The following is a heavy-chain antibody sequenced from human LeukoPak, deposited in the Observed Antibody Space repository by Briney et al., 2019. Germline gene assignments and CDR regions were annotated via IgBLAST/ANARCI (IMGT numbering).Heavy chain of an antibody. CDR1: GFTFSSYS. D-gene: IGHD3-10*01. Sequence: GGSLRLSCAASGFTFSSYSMNWVRQAPGTGLEWVSSISSSSRYIYYADSVKGRFTISRDNAKNSLYLQMNSLRAEDTAVYYCARDVSPGRELLWFGELYPYYYYGMDVWGQGTTVTVAS. V-gene: IGHV3-21*01. CDR3: ARDVSPGRELLWFGELYPYYYYGMDV. CDR2: ISSSSRYI. J-gene: IGHJ6*02.